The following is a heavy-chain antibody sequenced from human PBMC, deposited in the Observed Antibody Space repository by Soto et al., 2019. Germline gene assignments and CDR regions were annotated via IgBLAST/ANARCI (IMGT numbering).Heavy chain of an antibody. D-gene: IGHD6-19*01. CDR3: ARESMWAVAGTCDY. CDR2: LSGSGGST. Sequence: GGSLRLSCAASGFTFSDYAMNWVRQAPGKGLEWVSALSGSGGSTFYGDSAKGRFTISRDNSENTLYLQMNSLRAEDTAVYYCARESMWAVAGTCDYWGQGTLVTVSS. J-gene: IGHJ4*02. V-gene: IGHV3-23*01. CDR1: GFTFSDYA.